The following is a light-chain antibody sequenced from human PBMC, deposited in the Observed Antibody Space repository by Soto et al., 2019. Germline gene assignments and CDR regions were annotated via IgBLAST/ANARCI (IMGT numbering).Light chain of an antibody. CDR2: EVS. V-gene: IGLV2-8*01. J-gene: IGLJ1*01. CDR3: SSYAGNTNYV. CDR1: SSDVGGYNY. Sequence: QSVLTQPPSASGSPGQSVTVSCTGTSSDVGGYNYVSWYQQHPGKAPKLMIYEVSKRPSGVPDRFSGSKSGNTASLTVSGLQAEDEDDYYCSSYAGNTNYVFGPGTKVT.